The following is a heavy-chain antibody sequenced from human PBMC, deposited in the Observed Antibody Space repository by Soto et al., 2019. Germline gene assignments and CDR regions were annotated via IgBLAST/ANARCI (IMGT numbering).Heavy chain of an antibody. J-gene: IGHJ4*02. CDR1: GGSISSYY. V-gene: IGHV4-59*01. CDR3: ARDIRGHSRALDF. CDR2: MYYSGST. D-gene: IGHD5-18*01. Sequence: PSETLSLTCTVSGGSISSYYWSWIRQPPGKGLEWIGYMYYSGSTNYNPSLKSRVTMSVDTSNNQFSLNLSSVTGADTAVYYCARDIRGHSRALDFWGQGTLVTVSS.